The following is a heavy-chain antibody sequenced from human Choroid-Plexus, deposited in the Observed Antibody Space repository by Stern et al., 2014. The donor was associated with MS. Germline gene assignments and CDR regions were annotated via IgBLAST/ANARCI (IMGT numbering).Heavy chain of an antibody. CDR2: VSYDGSNK. V-gene: IGHV3-30*18. J-gene: IGHJ5*02. CDR3: AKDRQYLTYFFDH. Sequence: VQLLESGGVVVQPGRPLRLSCAASGFTFGSCAMHWVRQAPGKGLEWVAGVSYDGSNKYYADSVKGRFTVSRDNSQNTLYMQMSSLRAEDTAVYYCAKDRQYLTYFFDHWGQGSLVTVSS. D-gene: IGHD2-8*01. CDR1: GFTFGSCA.